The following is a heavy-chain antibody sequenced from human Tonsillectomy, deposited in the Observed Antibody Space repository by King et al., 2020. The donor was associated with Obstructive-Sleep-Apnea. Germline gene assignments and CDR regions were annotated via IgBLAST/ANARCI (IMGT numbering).Heavy chain of an antibody. CDR3: ARGRCDVVVVRPTTPVRTGN. D-gene: IGHD2-15*01. CDR1: GYTFTSYD. CDR2: MNPNSGNT. J-gene: IGHJ4*01. V-gene: IGHV1-8*01. Sequence: HVQLVESGAEVKKPGASVKISCKASGYTFTSYDINWLRQATGQGLEWMGWMNPNSGNTGYAQNFQGRVTMTRNTSISTAYMELSSLRSEDTAVYYCARGRCDVVVVRPTTPVRTGNWGQGTPVTVSS.